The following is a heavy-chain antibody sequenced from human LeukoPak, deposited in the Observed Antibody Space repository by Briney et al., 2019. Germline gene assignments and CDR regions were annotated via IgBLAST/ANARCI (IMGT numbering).Heavy chain of an antibody. CDR3: AKDGYSTDSSYFDH. V-gene: IGHV3-7*03. CDR1: GFTFSTYW. D-gene: IGHD5-24*01. J-gene: IGHJ4*02. Sequence: PGGSLRLSCAASGFTFSTYWMSWVRQAPGKGLEWVANINQDGSEKYYMDSVKGRFTISRDNAKNSLYLQMNSLRAEDTAVYYCAKDGYSTDSSYFDHWGQGTLVTVSS. CDR2: INQDGSEK.